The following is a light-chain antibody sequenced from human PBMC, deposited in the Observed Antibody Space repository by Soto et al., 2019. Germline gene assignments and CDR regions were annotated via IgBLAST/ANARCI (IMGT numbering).Light chain of an antibody. V-gene: IGLV2-8*01. CDR2: EVS. CDR3: SSYAGINNPV. CDR1: SSDVGCYNY. Sequence: QSALTQPPSASGSPGQSVTISCTGTSSDVGCYNYVSWYQQHPGKAPKLMIYEVSKRPSGVPDRFSGSKSGNTASLTVSGLQAEDEADYYCSSYAGINNPVFGGGTKLTVL. J-gene: IGLJ3*02.